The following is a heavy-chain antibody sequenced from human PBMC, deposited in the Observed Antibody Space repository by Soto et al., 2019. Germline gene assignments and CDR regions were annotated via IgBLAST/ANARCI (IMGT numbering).Heavy chain of an antibody. CDR3: AADRRFLERSYYYGMDV. Sequence: GASVKVSCKASGFTFTSSVVQWVQQARGQRLEWIGWIVVGSGNTNYAQKFQERVTITRDMSTSTAYMELSSLRSEDTAVYYCAADRRFLERSYYYGMDVWGQGTTVTVSS. D-gene: IGHD3-3*01. CDR2: IVVGSGNT. J-gene: IGHJ6*02. CDR1: GFTFTSSV. V-gene: IGHV1-58*01.